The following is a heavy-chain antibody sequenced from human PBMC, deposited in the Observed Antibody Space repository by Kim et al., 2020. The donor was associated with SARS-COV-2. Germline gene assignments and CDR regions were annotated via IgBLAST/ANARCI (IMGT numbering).Heavy chain of an antibody. J-gene: IGHJ3*02. CDR1: GFTFSTSA. CDR2: IDDTT. Sequence: GGSLRLSCAASGFTFSTSAMSWVRQAPGKGLEWVSHIDDTTHYADSVKGRFTISRDNSKNTLYLQMNSLRAEDTAVYYFAKRRTGPGGGLDIWGQGTMVT. CDR3: AKRRTGPGGGLDI. D-gene: IGHD3-10*01. V-gene: IGHV3-23*01.